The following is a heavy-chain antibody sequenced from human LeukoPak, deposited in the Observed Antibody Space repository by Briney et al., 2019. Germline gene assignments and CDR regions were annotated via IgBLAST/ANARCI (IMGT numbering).Heavy chain of an antibody. CDR2: ISSSSSYI. D-gene: IGHD6-19*01. J-gene: IGHJ4*02. CDR1: GFTFSSYS. CDR3: ARVAGTKCFDY. Sequence: PGGSLRLSCAASGFTFSSYSMNWVRQAPGKGLEWVSSISSSSSYIYYADSVKGRFTISRDNPKNTLYLQMNSLRAEDTAIYYCARVAGTKCFDYWGQGTLVTVSS. V-gene: IGHV3-21*04.